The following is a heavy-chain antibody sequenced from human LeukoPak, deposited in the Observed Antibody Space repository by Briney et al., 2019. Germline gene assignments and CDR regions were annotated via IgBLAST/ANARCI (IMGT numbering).Heavy chain of an antibody. CDR1: GFTFSSYA. CDR2: ISYDGSNK. Sequence: GGSLRLSCAASGFTFSSYAMHWVRQAPGKGLEWVAVISYDGSNKYYADSVKGRFTISRDNSKNTLYLQMNSLRAEDTAVYYCARGGQLYDYWGQGTLVTVSS. D-gene: IGHD2-2*02. CDR3: ARGGQLYDY. J-gene: IGHJ4*02. V-gene: IGHV3-30-3*01.